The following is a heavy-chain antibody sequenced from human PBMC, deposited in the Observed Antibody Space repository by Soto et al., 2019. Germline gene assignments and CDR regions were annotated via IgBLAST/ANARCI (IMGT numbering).Heavy chain of an antibody. CDR2: IYYSGST. J-gene: IGHJ6*02. CDR3: ARRNDRRYYYGMDV. CDR1: GGSISSGDYY. V-gene: IGHV4-30-4*01. Sequence: QVQLQESGPGLVKPSQTLSLTCTVSGGSISSGDYYWSWIRQPPGKGLEWIGYIYYSGSTYYNPSLKSRVTISVDTSKNQFPLKLSSVTAADTAVYYWARRNDRRYYYGMDVWGQGTTVTVSS.